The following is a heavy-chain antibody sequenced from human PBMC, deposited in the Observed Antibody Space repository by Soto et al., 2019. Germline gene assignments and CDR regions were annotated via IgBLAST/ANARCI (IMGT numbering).Heavy chain of an antibody. J-gene: IGHJ6*02. CDR1: GYTFTSYY. CDR2: INPSGGST. CDR3: ARASGQGAVASYGMDV. V-gene: IGHV1-46*01. Sequence: ASVKVSCKASGYTFTSYYMHWVRQAPGQGLEWMGIINPSGGSTSYAQKFQGRVTTTRDTSTSTVYMELSSLRSEDTAVYYCARASGQGAVASYGMDVWGQGTTVTVSS. D-gene: IGHD6-19*01.